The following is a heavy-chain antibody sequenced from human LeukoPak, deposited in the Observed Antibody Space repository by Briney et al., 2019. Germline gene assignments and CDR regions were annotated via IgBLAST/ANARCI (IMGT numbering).Heavy chain of an antibody. J-gene: IGHJ4*02. CDR1: GLTFNIDW. V-gene: IGHV3-30*19. Sequence: GGSLRLSCATSGLTFNIDWMNWVRQAPGKGLEWVAVISFDGSDKYYADSVKGRFTISRDNSKNTLYLQMNSLRAEDTAVYYCARDDCSGGSCYSFQGYWGQGTLVTVSS. CDR2: ISFDGSDK. D-gene: IGHD2-15*01. CDR3: ARDDCSGGSCYSFQGY.